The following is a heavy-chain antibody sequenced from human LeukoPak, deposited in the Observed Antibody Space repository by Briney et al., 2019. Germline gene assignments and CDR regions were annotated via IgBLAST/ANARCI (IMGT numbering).Heavy chain of an antibody. V-gene: IGHV3-48*01. CDR1: GFTVSGSY. Sequence: GGSLRLSCAVSGFTVSGSYMSWVRQAPGKGLEWVSYISSSSSTIYYADSVKGRFTISRDNAKNSLYLQMNSLRAEDTAVYYCARGQGLSSVEVLDYWGQGTLVTVSS. CDR3: ARGQGLSSVEVLDY. D-gene: IGHD2/OR15-2a*01. J-gene: IGHJ4*02. CDR2: ISSSSSTI.